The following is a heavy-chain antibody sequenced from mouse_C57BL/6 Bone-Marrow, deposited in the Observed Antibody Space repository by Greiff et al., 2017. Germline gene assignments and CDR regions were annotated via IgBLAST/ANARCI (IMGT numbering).Heavy chain of an antibody. Sequence: VKQRPIQGLEWIGNIDPSDSETHYNQKFKDKATLTVDKSSSTAYMQLSSLTSEDSAVYYCARWRDYDGYFDAWGTGTTVTVSS. J-gene: IGHJ1*03. D-gene: IGHD2-4*01. V-gene: IGHV1-52*01. CDR2: IDPSDSET. CDR3: ARWRDYDGYFDA.